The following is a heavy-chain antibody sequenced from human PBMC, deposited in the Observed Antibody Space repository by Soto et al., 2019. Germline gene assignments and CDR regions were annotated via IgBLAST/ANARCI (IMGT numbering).Heavy chain of an antibody. J-gene: IGHJ4*02. CDR2: IIPTFGTP. CDR1: GGTFSSHG. CDR3: SSDQSSQHFDF. Sequence: QVQLVQSGTVVQRRGSSVKVSCQASGGTFSSHGMAWGRQAPGQGLEWMVGIIPTFGTPTYAPKSKGRVTITADKSTNTAYMELSSQRSEDTSYYYCSSDQSSQHFDFFGQGTLITVSS. V-gene: IGHV1-69*06. D-gene: IGHD1-26*01.